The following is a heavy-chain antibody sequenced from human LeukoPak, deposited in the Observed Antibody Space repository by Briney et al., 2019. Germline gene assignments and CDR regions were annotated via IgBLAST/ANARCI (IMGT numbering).Heavy chain of an antibody. CDR2: ISGDGGST. V-gene: IGHV3-43*02. J-gene: IGHJ3*02. Sequence: GSLRLSCAASGFPFDDYAMQWVRQAPGKGLEWVSLISGDGGSTYYADSVKGRFTISRDNSKNSLYLQMNSLRTEDTALYYCAKDASRGSSGYFSDAFDIWGQGTMVTVSS. CDR1: GFPFDDYA. D-gene: IGHD3-22*01. CDR3: AKDASRGSSGYFSDAFDI.